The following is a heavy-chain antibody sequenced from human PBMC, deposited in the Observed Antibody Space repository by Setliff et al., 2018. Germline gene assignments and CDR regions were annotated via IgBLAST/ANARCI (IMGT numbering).Heavy chain of an antibody. V-gene: IGHV1-18*01. J-gene: IGHJ4*02. Sequence: GASVKVSCKTSGYTFNSYGYSWVRQAPGQGLEWMGWISAYNGNTKFVQKFQGRVAMTTDTSTSTAFMELRSLRPDDTAFYYCGRVDAELILGNYIDYWGQGIRVNRLL. D-gene: IGHD2-15*01. CDR3: GRVDAELILGNYIDY. CDR1: GYTFNSYG. CDR2: ISAYNGNT.